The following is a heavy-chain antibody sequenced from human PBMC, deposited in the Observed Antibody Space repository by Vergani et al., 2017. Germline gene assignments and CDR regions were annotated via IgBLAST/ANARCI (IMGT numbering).Heavy chain of an antibody. Sequence: QVQLVQSGAEVKKPGASVKVSCKASGYTFTSYYMHWVRPDPGQGLEWMGIINPSGGSTSYAQKLQGRVTMTRHGSTSTVYMELSSLASEDTAVYYCAGSDYAKGGYYYYYSMDFWGQATMVTVSS. V-gene: IGHV1-46*03. CDR2: INPSGGST. CDR1: GYTFTSYY. CDR3: AGSDYAKGGYYYYYSMDF. D-gene: IGHD4-17*01. J-gene: IGHJ6*02.